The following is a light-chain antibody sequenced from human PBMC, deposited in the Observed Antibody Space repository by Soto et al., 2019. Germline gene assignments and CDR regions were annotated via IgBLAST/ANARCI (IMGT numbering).Light chain of an antibody. CDR2: AAS. CDR1: EILSSSY. V-gene: IGKV3-20*01. Sequence: EIVLTQSPGTLSLSPGERATLSCRASEILSSSYLVWYQQKPGQAPRLLIYAASRRATGIRDKFSGSGSATEYTLTINTLEPEDYSVYYCQQQGTFGQGTKLEIK. CDR3: QQQGT. J-gene: IGKJ2*01.